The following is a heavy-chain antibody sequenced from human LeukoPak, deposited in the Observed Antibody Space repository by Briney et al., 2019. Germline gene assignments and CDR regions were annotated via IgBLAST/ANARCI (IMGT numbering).Heavy chain of an antibody. V-gene: IGHV3-7*03. D-gene: IGHD4-17*01. CDR2: IKPDGTTK. CDR3: ARSGYGDYIDY. CDR1: GFPFSSYS. Sequence: GGSLRLSCAASGFPFSSYSMTWVRQAPGKGLEWVANIKPDGTTKFYVDSVKGRFTISKDNALNSLYLQMNSLRAEDTAIYYCARSGYGDYIDYWGQGTLVTVSS. J-gene: IGHJ4*02.